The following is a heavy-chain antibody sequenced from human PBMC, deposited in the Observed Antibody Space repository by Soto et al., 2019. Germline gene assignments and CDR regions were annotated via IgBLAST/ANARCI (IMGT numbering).Heavy chain of an antibody. V-gene: IGHV1-24*01. D-gene: IGHD3-3*01. CDR1: GYTLTELS. CDR2: FDPEDGET. J-gene: IGHJ5*02. Sequence: QVQLVQSGAEVKKPGASVKVSCKVSGYTLTELSMHWVRQAPGKGLEWMGGFDPEDGETIYAQKFQGRVTMTEDTSTDTAYMELSSLRSEDTAVYYCTVPLTCYDFWSGNNWFDPWGQGTLVTVSS. CDR3: TVPLTCYDFWSGNNWFDP.